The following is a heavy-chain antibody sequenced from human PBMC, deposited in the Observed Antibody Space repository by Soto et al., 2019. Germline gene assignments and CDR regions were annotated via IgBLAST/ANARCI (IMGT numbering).Heavy chain of an antibody. Sequence: SETLSLTCPVSGGSISSSAYFWGWIRQSPGNGLEWIGNIYYVGSTYYSPSLNSRVTISVDTSKNQFSLRLSSLTATDTAVYYCARLSGRGGSGNYYPFDSWGQGALVTVSS. CDR3: ARLSGRGGSGNYYPFDS. V-gene: IGHV4-39*01. CDR1: GGSISSSAYF. D-gene: IGHD3-10*01. J-gene: IGHJ4*02. CDR2: IYYVGST.